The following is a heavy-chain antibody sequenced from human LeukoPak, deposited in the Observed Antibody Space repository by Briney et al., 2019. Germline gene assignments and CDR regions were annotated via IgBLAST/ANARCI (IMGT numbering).Heavy chain of an antibody. CDR2: LYTGGRT. CDR3: ATDSPPIILGGQFY. V-gene: IGHV3-66*01. J-gene: IGHJ4*02. D-gene: IGHD1-20*01. Sequence: PGGSLRLSCASSGVTVNSNYMTWVRQAPGKGLEWVAVLYTGGRTYYAESVKDRSAISTDNSKNTLYLHMDSLRDDDTAIYYCATDSPPIILGGQFYWGQGTLVTVSS. CDR1: GVTVNSNY.